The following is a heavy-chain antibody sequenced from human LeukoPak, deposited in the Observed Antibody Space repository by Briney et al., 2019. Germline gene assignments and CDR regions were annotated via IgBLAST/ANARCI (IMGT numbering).Heavy chain of an antibody. J-gene: IGHJ4*03. CDR1: GFSFSSYA. V-gene: IGHV3-23*01. Sequence: GGSLRLSCAASGFSFSSYAMSWVRQAPGKGLEWVSHISHDGGSTYYADSVKGRFTISRDNSKNTLYLQMSSLKDEDTAIYYCAKVKFYFDNWGQGTTVTVSS. CDR3: AKVKFYFDN. CDR2: ISHDGGST.